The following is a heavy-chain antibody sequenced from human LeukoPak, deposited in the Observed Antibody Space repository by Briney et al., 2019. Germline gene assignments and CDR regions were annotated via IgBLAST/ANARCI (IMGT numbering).Heavy chain of an antibody. V-gene: IGHV1-69*05. CDR3: ARGCSSTSCYPDTDAFDT. D-gene: IGHD2-2*01. CDR2: IIPIFGTA. J-gene: IGHJ3*02. Sequence: SVKVSSKASVGTFSSYAISGVRQAPGQGLEWMGGIIPIFGTANYAQKFQGRVTITTDESTSTAYMELSSLRSEDTAVYYCARGCSSTSCYPDTDAFDTWGQGTMVTVSS. CDR1: VGTFSSYA.